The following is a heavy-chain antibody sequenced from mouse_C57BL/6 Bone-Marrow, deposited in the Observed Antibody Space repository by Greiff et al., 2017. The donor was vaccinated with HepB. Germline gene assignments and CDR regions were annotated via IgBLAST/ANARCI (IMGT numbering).Heavy chain of an antibody. V-gene: IGHV5-4*01. CDR3: ARETMVGFAY. Sequence: EVKLVESGGGLVKPGGSLKLSCAASGFTFSSYAMSWVRQTPEKRLEWVATISDGGSYTYYPDNVKGRFTISRDNAKNNLYLQMSHLKSEDTAMYYCARETMVGFAYWGQGTLVTVSA. J-gene: IGHJ3*01. D-gene: IGHD1-1*02. CDR1: GFTFSSYA. CDR2: ISDGGSYT.